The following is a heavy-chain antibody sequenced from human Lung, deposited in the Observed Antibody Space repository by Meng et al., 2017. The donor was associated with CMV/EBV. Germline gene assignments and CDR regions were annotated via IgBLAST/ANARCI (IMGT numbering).Heavy chain of an antibody. Sequence: VQLQESGPGLVNPSETRSLACTVSGDSINSYYWSGIRQPAGKGLEWIGRFSTSGNHKYNPSLKSRVTMSVDTSKNQFSLKLSSVTAADTAGYYCARDFGGSWDPSWFDPWGQGTLVTVSS. D-gene: IGHD6-13*01. J-gene: IGHJ5*02. CDR3: ARDFGGSWDPSWFDP. V-gene: IGHV4-4*07. CDR2: FSTSGNH. CDR1: GDSINSYY.